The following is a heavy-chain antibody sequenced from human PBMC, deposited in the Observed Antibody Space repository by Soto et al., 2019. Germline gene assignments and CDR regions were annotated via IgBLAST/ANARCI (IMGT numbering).Heavy chain of an antibody. J-gene: IGHJ4*02. V-gene: IGHV4-31*03. CDR3: ARAPPYDSSGLGGGLDY. D-gene: IGHD3-22*01. CDR1: GGSISSGGYY. CDR2: IYYSGST. Sequence: SETLSLTCTVSGGSISSGGYYWSWIRQHPGKGLEWIGYIYYSGSTYYNPSLKSRVTISVDTSKNQFSLKLSSVTAADTAVYYCARAPPYDSSGLGGGLDYWGQGTMVTVSS.